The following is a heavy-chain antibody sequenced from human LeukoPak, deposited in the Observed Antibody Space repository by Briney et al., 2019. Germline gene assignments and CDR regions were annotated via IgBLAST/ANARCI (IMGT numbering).Heavy chain of an antibody. Sequence: GGSLRLSCATSGFSFSTYGMHWVRQAPGKGLEWVAVVYFDGSNNFYADSVKGRFTISRDNSRNTLYLQMNSLRAEDTAVYYCAKLGGQEVHNYYVAVWGKGTTVAVSS. CDR1: GFSFSTYG. CDR3: AKLGGQEVHNYYVAV. D-gene: IGHD3-16*01. J-gene: IGHJ6*03. CDR2: VYFDGSNN. V-gene: IGHV3-33*06.